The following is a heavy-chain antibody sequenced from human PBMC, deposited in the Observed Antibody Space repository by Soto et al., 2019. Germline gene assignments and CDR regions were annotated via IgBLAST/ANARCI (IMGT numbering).Heavy chain of an antibody. CDR1: GFTFSGYG. J-gene: IGHJ4*02. CDR3: ARDGVGATTFFGYFDY. V-gene: IGHV3-30*02. D-gene: IGHD1-26*01. Sequence: GGSLILSCAASGFTFSGYGMHWVRQAPGKGLEWVAITRHDGSNTYYADSVRGRFTISRDNSKKTLYLQMDSLRAEDTAVYYCARDGVGATTFFGYFDYWGQGTLVTVSS. CDR2: TRHDGSNT.